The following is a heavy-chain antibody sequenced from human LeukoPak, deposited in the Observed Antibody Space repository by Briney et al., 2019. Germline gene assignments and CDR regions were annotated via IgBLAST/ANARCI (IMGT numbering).Heavy chain of an antibody. CDR2: ISYSGTN. D-gene: IGHD3-9*01. J-gene: IGHJ4*02. CDR3: ARQVRNSLTCSDY. CDR1: GRSISSSSYY. Sequence: PSEPLSLTCTVSGRSISSSSYYWGWIRKPPGKGLEWIGTISYSGTNYYNPSLKSRVTISVDPSKNQFSLRVRSVTAEDTAVYYCARQVRNSLTCSDYWGQGALFTVSS. V-gene: IGHV4-39*01.